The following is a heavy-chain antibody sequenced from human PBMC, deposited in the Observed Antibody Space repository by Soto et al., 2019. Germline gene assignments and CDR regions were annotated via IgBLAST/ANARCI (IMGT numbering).Heavy chain of an antibody. J-gene: IGHJ5*02. D-gene: IGHD5-12*01. CDR2: IYAGGST. Sequence: EVQLVESGGGLIQPGGSLRLSCAASGFTISNGYITWVRQAPGKGLEWVSAIYAGGSTYYADTVKGRFTISRDSFETTLYLQMNSLRAEDTAVYYCAKFRSPYDSNYFDPWGQGTLVTVSS. CDR1: GFTISNGY. V-gene: IGHV3-53*01. CDR3: AKFRSPYDSNYFDP.